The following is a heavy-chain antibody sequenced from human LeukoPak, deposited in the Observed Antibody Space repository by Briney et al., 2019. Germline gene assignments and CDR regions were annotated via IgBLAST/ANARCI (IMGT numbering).Heavy chain of an antibody. CDR1: GFTFSSYG. J-gene: IGHJ4*02. CDR3: ARLYDFWSGYFLYYFDY. CDR2: ISYDGSNK. Sequence: GGSLRLSCAASGFTFSSYGMHWVRQAPGKGLEWVAVISYDGSNKYYADSVKGRFTISRDNSKNTLYLQMNSLRAEDTAVYYCARLYDFWSGYFLYYFDYWGQGTLVTVSS. D-gene: IGHD3-3*01. V-gene: IGHV3-30*03.